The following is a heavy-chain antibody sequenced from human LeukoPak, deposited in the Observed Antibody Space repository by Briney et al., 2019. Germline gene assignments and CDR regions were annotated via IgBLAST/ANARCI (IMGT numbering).Heavy chain of an antibody. V-gene: IGHV1-2*02. D-gene: IGHD3-22*01. Sequence: ASVRVSCKASGFTFSEYYIHWVRQAPGQGPEWMGRINPKTGDTDSAQKFQGRVTLTSDSSIGTASMDLSGLTSADTAMYYCARAGEDSTGHYDVFHIWGQGTMVTVSS. CDR2: INPKTGDT. CDR1: GFTFSEYY. J-gene: IGHJ3*02. CDR3: ARAGEDSTGHYDVFHI.